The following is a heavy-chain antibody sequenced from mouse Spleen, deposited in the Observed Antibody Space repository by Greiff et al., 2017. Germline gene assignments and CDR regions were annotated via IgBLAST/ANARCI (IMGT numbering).Heavy chain of an antibody. CDR2: IYPGDGDT. V-gene: IGHV1-80*01. D-gene: IGHD1-1*01. CDR3: ASEAYYYGSSLRAMDY. CDR1: GYAFSSYW. J-gene: IGHJ4*01. Sequence: QVQLQQSGAELVRPGSSVKISCKASGYAFSSYWMNWVKQRPGQGLEWIGQIYPGDGDTNYNGKFKGKATLTADKSSSTAYMQLSSLTSEDSAVYFCASEAYYYGSSLRAMDYWGQGTSVTVSS.